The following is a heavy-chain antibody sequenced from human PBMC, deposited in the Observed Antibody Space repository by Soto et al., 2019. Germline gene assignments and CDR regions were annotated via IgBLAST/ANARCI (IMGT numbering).Heavy chain of an antibody. CDR2: IIPIFGTA. D-gene: IGHD2-2*01. CDR1: GGTFSSYA. V-gene: IGHV1-69*13. J-gene: IGHJ5*02. CDR3: AICTTETSWFDP. Sequence: GASVKVSCKASGGTFSSYAISWVRQAPGQGLEWMGGIIPIFGTANYAQKFQGRVTITADESTSTAYMELSSLRSEDTAVYYCAICTTETSWFDPWGQGTLVTVSS.